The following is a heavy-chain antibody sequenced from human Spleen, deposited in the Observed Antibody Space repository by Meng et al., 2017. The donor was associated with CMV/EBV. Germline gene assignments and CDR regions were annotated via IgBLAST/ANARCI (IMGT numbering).Heavy chain of an antibody. Sequence: GGSLRLSCAASEFTFSNYAMSWVRQAPGKGLEWVAVISYDGSNKYYADSVKGRFTISRDNSKNTLYLQMNSLRAEDTAVYYCASNPARTISGYLRYFDYWGQGTLVTVSS. D-gene: IGHD3-22*01. CDR1: EFTFSNYA. J-gene: IGHJ4*02. CDR3: ASNPARTISGYLRYFDY. V-gene: IGHV3-30-3*01. CDR2: ISYDGSNK.